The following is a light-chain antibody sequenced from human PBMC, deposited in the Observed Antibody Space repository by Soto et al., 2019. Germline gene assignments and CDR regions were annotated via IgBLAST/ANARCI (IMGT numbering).Light chain of an antibody. CDR2: GAS. CDR1: QSVSSSY. Sequence: EIVLTQSPGTLSLSPGERATLSCRASQSVSSSYLAWYQQKPGQAPRLLIYGASGRATGIPDRFSGSGSGTDFTLTISSLEPEDCAVYYCQQYGSSPLFTFGPGNKVDIK. CDR3: QQYGSSPLFT. V-gene: IGKV3-20*01. J-gene: IGKJ3*01.